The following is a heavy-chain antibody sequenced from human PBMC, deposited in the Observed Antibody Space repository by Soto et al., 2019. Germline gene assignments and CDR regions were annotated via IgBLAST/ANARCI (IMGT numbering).Heavy chain of an antibody. Sequence: SETLSLTCAVYGGSFNDYFWSWIRQTPGKGLEWIGEINLGGITKLKPSLRSRVTISVDTSKNQFSLKLSSVTAADTAVYYCARDRDIVVVPAATGRPYYYGMDVWGQGTTVTVSS. CDR3: ARDRDIVVVPAATGRPYYYGMDV. CDR2: INLGGIT. J-gene: IGHJ6*02. D-gene: IGHD2-2*01. CDR1: GGSFNDYF. V-gene: IGHV4-34*01.